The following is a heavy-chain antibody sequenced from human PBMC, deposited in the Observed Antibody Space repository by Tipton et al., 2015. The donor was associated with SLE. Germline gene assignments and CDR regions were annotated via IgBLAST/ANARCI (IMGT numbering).Heavy chain of an antibody. D-gene: IGHD4-11*01. Sequence: TLSLTCTVSGDSFSSGSSSWNWVRQPPGKGLEWIGEIYHSGTTNYNPSLKSRITISLDKSNNHFSLRLSSLTAADTAVYYCARGPDYSNYYFYRMDVWGQGTTVTVSS. CDR3: ARGPDYSNYYFYRMDV. J-gene: IGHJ6*02. CDR2: IYHSGTT. V-gene: IGHV4-61*03. CDR1: GDSFSSGSSS.